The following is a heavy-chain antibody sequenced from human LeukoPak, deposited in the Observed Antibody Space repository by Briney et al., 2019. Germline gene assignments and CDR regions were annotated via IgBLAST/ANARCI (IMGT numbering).Heavy chain of an antibody. D-gene: IGHD1-26*01. CDR2: INQDGSEE. J-gene: IGHJ4*02. Sequence: GGSLRLSCAASGFSFSSYWMSWVRQAPGKGPEWVANINQDGSEENYVDSAKGRFTISRDGAKNSLYLQMNSLRAEDTAMYYCAIAVGWELGCWGQGTLVTVSS. CDR1: GFSFSSYW. V-gene: IGHV3-7*01. CDR3: AIAVGWELGC.